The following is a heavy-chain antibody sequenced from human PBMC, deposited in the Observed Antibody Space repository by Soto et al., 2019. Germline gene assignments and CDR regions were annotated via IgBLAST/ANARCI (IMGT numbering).Heavy chain of an antibody. CDR2: INHRGST. CDR1: GESFIGYY. J-gene: IGHJ5*02. Sequence: QVHLQQWGAGLLKPSETLSLTCAVYGESFIGYYWTWIRQPPGKGLEWIGEINHRGSTNYNPSLKSRVTISIDTSKKQFSLKLTSVTAADTSVYYCARTDIVTTNWFDPWGHGTLVTVSS. D-gene: IGHD5-12*01. CDR3: ARTDIVTTNWFDP. V-gene: IGHV4-34*02.